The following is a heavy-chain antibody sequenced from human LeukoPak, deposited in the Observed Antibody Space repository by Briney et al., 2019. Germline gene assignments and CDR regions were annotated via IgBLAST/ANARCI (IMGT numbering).Heavy chain of an antibody. D-gene: IGHD2-21*02. J-gene: IGHJ4*02. CDR3: ARVSVTSRNDY. Sequence: GSLRLSCAASGFTFRSYEMSWVRQAPRKGLEWLSYISSSGNTIYYADSVKGRFTISRDNAKNSLYLQMNSLRAEDTAVYYCARVSVTSRNDYWGQGTLDTVSS. V-gene: IGHV3-48*03. CDR2: ISSSGNTI. CDR1: GFTFRSYE.